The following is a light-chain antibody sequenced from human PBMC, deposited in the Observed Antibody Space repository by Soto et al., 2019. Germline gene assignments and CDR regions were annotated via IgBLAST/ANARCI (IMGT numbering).Light chain of an antibody. Sequence: EIVMTQSPATLSVSPGERATLSCRASQSVSSNLAWYQQKPGQAPRLLIYGASTRATGIPARFSGSGSGPAFSLTISSLQSEDFAVYYCQQYNNLPLTFGGPTNV. CDR1: QSVSSN. J-gene: IGKJ4*01. CDR2: GAS. CDR3: QQYNNLPLT. V-gene: IGKV3D-15*01.